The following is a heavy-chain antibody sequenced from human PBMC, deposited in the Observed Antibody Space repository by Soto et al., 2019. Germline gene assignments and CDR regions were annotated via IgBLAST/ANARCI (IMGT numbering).Heavy chain of an antibody. CDR3: ARNTRITMIVVVITTFNAFDI. CDR2: IYYSGST. V-gene: IGHV4-39*01. CDR1: GGSISSSSYY. J-gene: IGHJ3*02. D-gene: IGHD3-22*01. Sequence: QLQLQESGPGLVKPSETLSLTCTVSGGSISSSSYYWGWIRQPPGKGLEWIGSIYYSGSTYYNPSLKSRVTISVDTSKNQFSLKLSSVTAADTAVYYCARNTRITMIVVVITTFNAFDIWGQGTMVTVSS.